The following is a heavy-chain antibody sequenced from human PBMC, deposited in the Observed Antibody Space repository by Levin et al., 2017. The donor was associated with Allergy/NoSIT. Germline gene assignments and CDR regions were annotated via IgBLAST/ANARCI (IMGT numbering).Heavy chain of an antibody. Sequence: KRGESLKISCQGSGYNFPIYWIAWVRQMPGKGLEWMGIIYPGDSDARYSPSFQGQVTISADKSIRTAYLQWRSLKASDTAMYYCARLLDTAMVFDYWGQGTLVTVSS. J-gene: IGHJ4*02. CDR2: IYPGDSDA. V-gene: IGHV5-51*01. D-gene: IGHD5-18*01. CDR1: GYNFPIYW. CDR3: ARLLDTAMVFDY.